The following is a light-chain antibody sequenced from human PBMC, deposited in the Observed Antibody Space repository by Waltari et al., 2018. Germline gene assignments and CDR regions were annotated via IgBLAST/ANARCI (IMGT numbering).Light chain of an antibody. J-gene: IGLJ2*01. CDR1: SSAVVGYNY. Sequence: QSALTQPRSVSGSPGQSVTISCTGTSSAVVGYNYVSWYQQHPGKAPKLMIYDVNKRPSGGPDRFSGSKAGNTASLNISGLQADDEADFYCCSYAGSYILLCGGGTKLTVL. CDR3: CSYAGSYILL. V-gene: IGLV2-11*01. CDR2: DVN.